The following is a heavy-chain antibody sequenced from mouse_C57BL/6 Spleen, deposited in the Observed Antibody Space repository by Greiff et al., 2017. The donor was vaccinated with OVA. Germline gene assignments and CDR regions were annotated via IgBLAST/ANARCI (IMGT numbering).Heavy chain of an antibody. V-gene: IGHV1-53*01. J-gene: IGHJ3*01. Sequence: QVQLQQSGTELVKPGASVKLSCKASGYTFTNYWMNWVKQRHGQGLEWIGDINPSNGGTNYNEKFKSKATLTVDKSSSTAYMQLSSLTSEYSAVYYCARCNYVTWFAYWGQGTLVTVSA. CDR1: GYTFTNYW. D-gene: IGHD2-1*01. CDR3: ARCNYVTWFAY. CDR2: INPSNGGT.